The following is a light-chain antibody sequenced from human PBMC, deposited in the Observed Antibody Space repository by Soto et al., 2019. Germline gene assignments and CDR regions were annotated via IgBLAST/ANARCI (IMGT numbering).Light chain of an antibody. J-gene: IGKJ1*01. CDR1: QIVLYSSNNKNY. CDR3: QQYYTTPRT. Sequence: DIVMTQSPDSLAVSLGERATINCKSSQIVLYSSNNKNYLAWYQHKPGQPPKLLIYWASTRGSGVPDRFSGSGSGKDFTLTISSLQAEDVAVYYCQQYYTTPRTFGQGTKVEIK. CDR2: WAS. V-gene: IGKV4-1*01.